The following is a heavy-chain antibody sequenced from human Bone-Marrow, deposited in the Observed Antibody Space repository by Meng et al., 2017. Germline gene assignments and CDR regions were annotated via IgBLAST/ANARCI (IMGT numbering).Heavy chain of an antibody. J-gene: IGHJ5*02. V-gene: IGHV2-5*02. Sequence: HNTLEGFGHTLIKTPPTRRLTCPFFGFPRSTCGVGVGWILQPPGKALEWLALIYWDDDKRYSPSLKSRLTITKDTSKTQVVLTMTNMDPVDTATYYCAHRGGGDWFDPWGQGTLVTVSS. CDR2: IYWDDDK. CDR3: AHRGGGDWFDP. CDR1: GFPRSTCGVG. D-gene: IGHD2-15*01.